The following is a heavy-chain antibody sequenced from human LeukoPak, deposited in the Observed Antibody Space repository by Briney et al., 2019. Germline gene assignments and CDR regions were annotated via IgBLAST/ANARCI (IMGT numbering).Heavy chain of an antibody. CDR1: GGSISSSSYY. J-gene: IGHJ4*02. CDR3: AREGRSGHSSSWYPDY. CDR2: IYHSGST. Sequence: SETLSLTCTVSGGSISSSSYYWGWIRQPPGKGLEWIGSIYHSGSTYYNPSLKSRVTISVDTSKNQFSLKLSSVTAADTAVYYCAREGRSGHSSSWYPDYWGQGTLVTVSS. D-gene: IGHD6-13*01. V-gene: IGHV4-39*07.